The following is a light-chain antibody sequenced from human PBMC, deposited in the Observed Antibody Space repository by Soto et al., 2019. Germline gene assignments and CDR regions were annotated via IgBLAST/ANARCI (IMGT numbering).Light chain of an antibody. CDR3: QHLNSYPFT. Sequence: DIQMTQSPCILSGSVGDRGTITFLASQSLRTWLAWYQQKPNKAPKLLIYAASTLQSGVPSRFSGSGSGTDFTLTISSLQPEDFATYYCQHLNSYPFTFGQGTRLEIK. CDR2: AAS. CDR1: QSLRTW. J-gene: IGKJ5*01. V-gene: IGKV1-5*01.